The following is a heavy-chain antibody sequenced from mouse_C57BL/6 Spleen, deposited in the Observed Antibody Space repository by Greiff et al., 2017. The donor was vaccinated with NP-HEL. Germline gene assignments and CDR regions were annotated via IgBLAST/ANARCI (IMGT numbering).Heavy chain of an antibody. CDR2: INPNYGTT. CDR1: GYSFTDYN. V-gene: IGHV1-39*01. D-gene: IGHD1-1*01. CDR3: ARRSFITTVVDYWYFDV. Sequence: VQLQQSGPELVKPGASVKISCKASGYSFTDYNMNWVKQSNGKSLEWIGVINPNYGTTSYNQKFKGKATLTVDQSSSTAYMQLNSLTSEDSAVYYCARRSFITTVVDYWYFDVWGTGTTVTVSS. J-gene: IGHJ1*03.